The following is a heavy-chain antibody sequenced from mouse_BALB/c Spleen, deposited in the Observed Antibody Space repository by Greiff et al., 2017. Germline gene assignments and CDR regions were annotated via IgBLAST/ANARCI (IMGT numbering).Heavy chain of an antibody. V-gene: IGHV5-6-4*01. Sequence: EVKLVESGGGLVKPGGSLKLSCAASGFTFSSYTMSWVRQTPEKRLEWVATISSGGSYTYYPDSVKGRFTISRDNAKNTLYLQMSSLKSEDTAMYYCTRRGHDYDPVRGFAYWGQGTLVTVSA. J-gene: IGHJ3*01. CDR2: ISSGGSYT. D-gene: IGHD2-4*01. CDR3: TRRGHDYDPVRGFAY. CDR1: GFTFSSYT.